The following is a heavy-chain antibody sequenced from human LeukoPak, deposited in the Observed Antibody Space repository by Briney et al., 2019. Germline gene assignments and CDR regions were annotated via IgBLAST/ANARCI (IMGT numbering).Heavy chain of an antibody. Sequence: GGSLRLSCAASGFTFSSYEMNWVRQAPGKGLEWVSYISSSGSTIYYADSVKGRFTISRDNSKNTLYLQMNSLRAEDTAVYYCAKKVCSDFWGQGTLVTVSS. CDR3: AKKVCSDF. CDR1: GFTFSSYE. D-gene: IGHD3-10*02. V-gene: IGHV3-48*03. J-gene: IGHJ4*02. CDR2: ISSSGSTI.